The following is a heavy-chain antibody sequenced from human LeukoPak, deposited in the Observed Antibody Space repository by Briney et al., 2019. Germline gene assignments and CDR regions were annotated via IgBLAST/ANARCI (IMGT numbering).Heavy chain of an antibody. V-gene: IGHV5-51*01. CDR2: IYPGDSDT. J-gene: IGHJ5*02. D-gene: IGHD3-10*01. CDR1: GYSFTSYW. Sequence: GESLQISCQGSGYSFTSYWIGWVRQMPGKGLGWMGIIYPGDSDTRYSPSFQGQVTISADKSISTAYLQWSSLKASDTAMYYCARLYGSGSYYSGAGWFDPWGQGTLVTVSS. CDR3: ARLYGSGSYYSGAGWFDP.